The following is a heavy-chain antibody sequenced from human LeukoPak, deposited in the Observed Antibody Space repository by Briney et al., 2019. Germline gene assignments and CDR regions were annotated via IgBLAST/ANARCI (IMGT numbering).Heavy chain of an antibody. CDR1: GFTFSSYA. CDR3: ASGEDPATYYYYYGMDV. CDR2: ISYDGSNK. V-gene: IGHV3-30-3*01. Sequence: PGRSLRLSCAASGFTFSSYAMHWVRQAPGKGLEWVAVISYDGSNKYYADSVKGRFTISRDNSKNTLYLQMNSLRAEDTAVHYCASGEDPATYYYYYGMDVWGQGTTVTVSS. J-gene: IGHJ6*02.